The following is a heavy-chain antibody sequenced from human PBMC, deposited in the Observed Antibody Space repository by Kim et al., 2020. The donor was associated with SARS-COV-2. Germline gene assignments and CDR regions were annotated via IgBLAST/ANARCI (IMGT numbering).Heavy chain of an antibody. CDR2: IYYSGST. D-gene: IGHD6-13*01. CDR1: GGSISSYY. J-gene: IGHJ6*02. V-gene: IGHV4-59*13. CDR3: ARVDGIAAAGTLVYYYGMDV. Sequence: SETLSLTCTVSGGSISSYYWSWIRQPPGKGLEWIGYIYYSGSTNYNPSLKSRVTISVDTSKNQFSLKLSSVTAADTAVYYCARVDGIAAAGTLVYYYGMDVWGQGTTVTVSS.